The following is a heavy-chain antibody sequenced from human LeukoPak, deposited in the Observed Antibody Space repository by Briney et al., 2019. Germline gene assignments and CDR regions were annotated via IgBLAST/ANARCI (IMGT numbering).Heavy chain of an antibody. CDR2: INPNSGGT. V-gene: IGHV1-2*02. CDR3: ASAFYDMIAEVWYYYGMDV. CDR1: GYTFTGYY. J-gene: IGHJ6*02. Sequence: GASVKVSCKASGYTFTGYYMHWVRQAPGQGLEWMGWINPNSGGTNYAQKFQGRVTMTRDTSISTAYMELSRLRSDDTAVYYCASAFYDMIAEVWYYYGMDVWGQGTTVTVSS. D-gene: IGHD3-9*01.